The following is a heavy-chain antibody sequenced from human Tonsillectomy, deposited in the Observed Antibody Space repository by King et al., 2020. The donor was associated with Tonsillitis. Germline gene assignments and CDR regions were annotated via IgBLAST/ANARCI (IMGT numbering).Heavy chain of an antibody. Sequence: QLVQSXXGLVQPGGSLRLSCAVSEFTFSNYWMTWVRQAPGKGLEWVSNIKQDGSEKSYVGSVRGRFTISRDNAKNSLYLQMNSLRAEDTAVYYCVRTXXXXXXXXGXXAACYXXLWXRXTLVTV. CDR3: VRTXXXXXXXXGXXAACYXXL. CDR2: IKQDGSEK. J-gene: IGHJ2*01. CDR1: EFTFSNYW. V-gene: IGHV3-7*01.